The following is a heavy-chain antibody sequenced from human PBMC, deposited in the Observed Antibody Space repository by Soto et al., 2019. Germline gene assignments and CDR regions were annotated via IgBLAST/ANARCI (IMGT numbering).Heavy chain of an antibody. D-gene: IGHD2-2*01. CDR1: GFSISDYY. J-gene: IGHJ4*02. CDR2: ISNVGSSI. Sequence: PGGSMRLSSAASGFSISDYYMSWIRKAPGKGLEWVSYISNVGSSIYYADSVKGRFTISRDNAKNSLYLQMNTLRAEDTAVYYCAREAPYCSSTSCYIDYWGQGTLVTVSS. CDR3: AREAPYCSSTSCYIDY. V-gene: IGHV3-11*01.